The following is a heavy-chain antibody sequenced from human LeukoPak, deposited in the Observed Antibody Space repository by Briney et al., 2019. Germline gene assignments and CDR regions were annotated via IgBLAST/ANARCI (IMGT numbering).Heavy chain of an antibody. CDR3: AKGDIVVVVAALALDY. J-gene: IGHJ4*02. V-gene: IGHV3-11*04. CDR2: ISSSSSTI. Sequence: GGSLRLSCAASGFAFSDYYMNWIRQAPGKGLEWVSYISSSSSTIYYADSVKGRFTISRDNAKNSLYLQMNSLRAEDTAVYYCAKGDIVVVVAALALDYWGQGTLVTVSS. CDR1: GFAFSDYY. D-gene: IGHD2-15*01.